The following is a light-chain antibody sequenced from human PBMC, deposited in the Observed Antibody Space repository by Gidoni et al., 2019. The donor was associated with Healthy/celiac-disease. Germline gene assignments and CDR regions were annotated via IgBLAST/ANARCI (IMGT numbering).Light chain of an antibody. J-gene: IGKJ1*01. Sequence: IQLTQSPSSLSASVGDRVTITCRASQSISSYLNWYQQKPGKAPKLLIYAASSLQRGVPSRFSGSGSGTDFTLTISSLQPEDFATYDCQQSYSTPPTFGQGTKVEIK. V-gene: IGKV1-39*01. CDR3: QQSYSTPPT. CDR2: AAS. CDR1: QSISSY.